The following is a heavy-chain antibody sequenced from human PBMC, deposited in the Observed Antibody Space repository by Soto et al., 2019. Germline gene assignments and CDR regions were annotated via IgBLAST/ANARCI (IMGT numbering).Heavy chain of an antibody. J-gene: IGHJ6*02. V-gene: IGHV1-69*01. CDR2: IIPIFGTA. CDR3: ARSREGYCSGGSCYPNYYYGMDV. CDR1: GGTFSSYA. Sequence: QVQLVQSGAEVKKPGSSVNVSCKASGGTFSSYAISWVRQAPGQGLEWMGGIIPIFGTANYAQKFQGRVTITADESTSTAYMELSSLRSEDTAVYYCARSREGYCSGGSCYPNYYYGMDVWGQGTTVTVSS. D-gene: IGHD2-15*01.